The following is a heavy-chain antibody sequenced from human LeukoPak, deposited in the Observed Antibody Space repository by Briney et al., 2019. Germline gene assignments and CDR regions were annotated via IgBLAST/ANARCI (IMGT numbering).Heavy chain of an antibody. D-gene: IGHD2-15*01. CDR1: GFTFSSYS. J-gene: IGHJ4*02. Sequence: GGSLRLSXAASGFTFSSYSMNWVRQAPGKGLEWVSSISSSSSYIYYADSVNGRFTISRDNAKNSLYLQMNSLRAEDTAVYYCASHSGVVQTASWGQGTLVTVSS. CDR3: ASHSGVVQTAS. V-gene: IGHV3-21*01. CDR2: ISSSSSYI.